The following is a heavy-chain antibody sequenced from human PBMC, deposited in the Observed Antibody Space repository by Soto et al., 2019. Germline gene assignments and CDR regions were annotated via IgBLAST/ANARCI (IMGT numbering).Heavy chain of an antibody. V-gene: IGHV4-59*12. CDR1: GGSISSYY. J-gene: IGHJ4*02. Sequence: SETLSLTCTVSGGSISSYYWSWIRQPPGKGLEWIGYIYYSGSTNYNPSLKSRVTISVDTSKNQFSLYLQMNSLRAEDTAVYYCAKEDVGGYYYSGLWGQGTLVTVSS. D-gene: IGHD1-26*01. CDR2: IYYSGST. CDR3: AKEDVGGYYYSGL.